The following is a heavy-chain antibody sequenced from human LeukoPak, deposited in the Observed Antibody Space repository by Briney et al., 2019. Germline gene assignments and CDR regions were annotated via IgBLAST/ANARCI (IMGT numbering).Heavy chain of an antibody. D-gene: IGHD4-11*01. CDR1: GFTFDGYY. J-gene: IGHJ4*02. CDR2: ISGDGGST. CDR3: AKDVSNYYYFDY. Sequence: GDSLRLSCEATGFTFDGYYMHWVRQASGKGLEWVSLISGDGGSTCYADSVKGRFTISRDNSKNSLYLQMNSLRTEGTALYYCAKDVSNYYYFDYWGQGTLVTVSS. V-gene: IGHV3-43*02.